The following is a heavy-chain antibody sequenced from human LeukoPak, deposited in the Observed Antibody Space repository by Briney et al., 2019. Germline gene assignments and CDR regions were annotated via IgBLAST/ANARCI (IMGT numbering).Heavy chain of an antibody. CDR1: EFTYSSYG. CDR3: AKLLYYYDSSQPY. D-gene: IGHD3-22*01. J-gene: IGHJ4*02. Sequence: GGSLRLSCAASEFTYSSYGTSWVRQAPGKGLEWVSAISGSGGSTYYADSVKGRFTISRDNSKNTLYLQMNSLRAEDTAVYYCAKLLYYYDSSQPYWGQGTLDTVSS. V-gene: IGHV3-23*01. CDR2: ISGSGGST.